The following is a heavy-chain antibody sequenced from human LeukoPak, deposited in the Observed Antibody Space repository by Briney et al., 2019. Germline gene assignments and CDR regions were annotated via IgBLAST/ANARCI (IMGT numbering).Heavy chain of an antibody. D-gene: IGHD6-19*01. CDR1: GFTFSSYA. CDR3: ARGYSSGWHFDY. J-gene: IGHJ4*02. V-gene: IGHV3-30*04. CDR2: ISYDGSNK. Sequence: PGGSLRLSCAASGFTFSSYAMHWVRQAPGKGLEWVAVISYDGSNKYYADSVKGRFTISRDNSKNTLYLQMNSLRAEDTAVYYCARGYSSGWHFDYWGQGTLVTVSS.